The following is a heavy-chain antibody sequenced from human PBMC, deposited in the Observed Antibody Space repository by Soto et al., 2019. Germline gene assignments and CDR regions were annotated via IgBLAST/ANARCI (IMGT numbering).Heavy chain of an antibody. CDR3: AGEGDSGWSDFDY. V-gene: IGHV1-3*01. Sequence: QVQLVQSGAEVKKPGASVKVSCKASGYTFTSYAMHWVRQAPGQRLEWMGWINAGNGNTKYSQKFQGRVTITRDTSASTAYMELSSLRSEDTAVYYCAGEGDSGWSDFDYWGQGTLVTVSS. D-gene: IGHD6-19*01. CDR1: GYTFTSYA. J-gene: IGHJ4*02. CDR2: INAGNGNT.